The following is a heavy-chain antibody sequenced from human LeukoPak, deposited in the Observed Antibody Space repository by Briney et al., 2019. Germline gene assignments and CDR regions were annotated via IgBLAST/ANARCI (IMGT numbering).Heavy chain of an antibody. CDR1: GGSISSSNW. D-gene: IGHD6-13*01. CDR3: ARGHYSSSWYRY. Sequence: SGTLSLTCAVSGGSISSSNWWSWVRQPPGKGLEWIGEINHSGSTNYNPSLKSRVTISVDTSKNQFSLKLSSVTAADTAVYYCARGHYSSSWYRYWGQGTLVTVSS. V-gene: IGHV4-4*02. J-gene: IGHJ4*02. CDR2: INHSGST.